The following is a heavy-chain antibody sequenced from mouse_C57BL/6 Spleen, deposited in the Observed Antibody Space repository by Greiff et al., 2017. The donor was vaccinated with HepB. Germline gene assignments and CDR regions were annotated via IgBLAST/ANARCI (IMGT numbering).Heavy chain of an antibody. J-gene: IGHJ2*01. CDR2: IHPNSGST. D-gene: IGHD1-1*01. Sequence: QVQLKQPGAELVKPGASVKLSCKASGYTFTSYWMHWVKQRPGQGLEWIGMIHPNSGSTNYNEKFKSKATLTVDKSSSTAYMQLSSLTSEDSAVYYCARPEYGSSYDYFDYWGQGTTLTVSS. CDR3: ARPEYGSSYDYFDY. V-gene: IGHV1-64*01. CDR1: GYTFTSYW.